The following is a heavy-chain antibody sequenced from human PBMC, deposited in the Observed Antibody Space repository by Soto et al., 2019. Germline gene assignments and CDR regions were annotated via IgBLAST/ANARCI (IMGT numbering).Heavy chain of an antibody. D-gene: IGHD3-22*01. J-gene: IGHJ4*02. CDR1: GGSISSSSYY. Sequence: SETLSLTCTVSGGSISSSSYYWGWIRQPPGKGLGWIGSFYYSGSTYYNPSLKSRVTISVDTSKNQFSLKLSSVTAADTAVYYCTRQIDVGGYYGLRLDYWAQGTLVTVSS. V-gene: IGHV4-39*01. CDR3: TRQIDVGGYYGLRLDY. CDR2: FYYSGST.